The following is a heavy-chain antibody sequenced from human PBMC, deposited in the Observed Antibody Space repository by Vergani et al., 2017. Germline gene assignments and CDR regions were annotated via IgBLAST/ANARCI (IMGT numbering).Heavy chain of an antibody. CDR2: ISNDGRHT. V-gene: IGHV3-30*04. CDR3: RGEMDV. J-gene: IGHJ6*04. Sequence: QVNLVGSGGGVVQPGRSLRLSCATYGFIFQNYTMDWVRQAPGKGLEWVALISNDGRHTYYADSVGSRFSISRDNSKNTLYHQMNSLRTEDTANYYCRGEMDVWGKGTTVTVSS. CDR1: GFIFQNYT.